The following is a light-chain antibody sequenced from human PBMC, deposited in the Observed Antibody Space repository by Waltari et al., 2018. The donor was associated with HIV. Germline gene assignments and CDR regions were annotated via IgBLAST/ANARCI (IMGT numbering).Light chain of an antibody. V-gene: IGKV1-5*03. J-gene: IGKJ2*01. CDR2: KTS. CDR1: QIINNW. CDR3: QQYNSHSYA. Sequence: DVQMTQSPSTLSAGVGDKVIITCRASQIINNWLDWYQQKPGKPPKLLIYKTSYLESGVPSRFSGSGSGADFTLIIDGLQPDDFATYYCQQYNSHSYAFGQGTKVDVK.